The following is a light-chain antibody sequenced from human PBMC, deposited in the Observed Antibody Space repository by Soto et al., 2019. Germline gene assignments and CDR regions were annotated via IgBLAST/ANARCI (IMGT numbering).Light chain of an antibody. J-gene: IGKJ4*02. CDR2: GAS. V-gene: IGKV3-20*01. Sequence: ESVLTQSPGTLSLSPGERATLSCRASQSVSRSYLAWYQQKPGQAPRLLIDGASSSATGIPDRFSGSGSGTDFTLTISRLEPEDFSVYYCQQYGFSLTFGGGTKVEIK. CDR1: QSVSRSY. CDR3: QQYGFSLT.